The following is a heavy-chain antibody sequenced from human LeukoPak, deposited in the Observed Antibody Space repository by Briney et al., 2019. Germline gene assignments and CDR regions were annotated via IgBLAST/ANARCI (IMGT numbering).Heavy chain of an antibody. V-gene: IGHV4-59*08. CDR2: IYYSGIT. D-gene: IGHD2-2*01. CDR1: GGSISSYY. J-gene: IGHJ3*02. Sequence: SETLSLTCTVSGGSISSYYWSWIRQPPGKELEWIGYIYYSGITNYNPSLKSRVTISVDTSKNQFSLKLSSVTAADTAVYYCARSGGSSVTDAFDIWGQGTMVTVSS. CDR3: ARSGGSSVTDAFDI.